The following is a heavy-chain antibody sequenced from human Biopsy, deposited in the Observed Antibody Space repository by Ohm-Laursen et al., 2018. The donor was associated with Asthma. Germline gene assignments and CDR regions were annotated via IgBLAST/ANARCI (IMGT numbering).Heavy chain of an antibody. Sequence: SVKVSCNASGDSFSNYAISWVRQAPGQGLEWMGGLIPVLGTPDHAQMFEGRVTITTDESTSTAYMELNSLSSEDTAVYYCARGYSGSDRIVYYYSGLEVWGQGTTVTVSS. CDR2: LIPVLGTP. CDR3: ARGYSGSDRIVYYYSGLEV. V-gene: IGHV1-69*05. J-gene: IGHJ6*02. D-gene: IGHD5-12*01. CDR1: GDSFSNYA.